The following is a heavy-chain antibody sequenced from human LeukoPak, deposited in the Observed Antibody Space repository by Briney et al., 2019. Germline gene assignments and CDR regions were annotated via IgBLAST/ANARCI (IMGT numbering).Heavy chain of an antibody. CDR1: GYTFSDYY. J-gene: IGHJ4*02. CDR3: ARDLSTSSNWELDY. CDR2: INPNSGGT. D-gene: IGHD1-1*01. V-gene: IGHV1-2*02. Sequence: ASVKVSCKASGYTFSDYYTHWVRQAPGQGLEWMGWINPNSGGTRYAQQFQGRITMTRDTSIGTVYMELSTLRSDDTAVYYCARDLSTSSNWELDYWGQGTLVTVSS.